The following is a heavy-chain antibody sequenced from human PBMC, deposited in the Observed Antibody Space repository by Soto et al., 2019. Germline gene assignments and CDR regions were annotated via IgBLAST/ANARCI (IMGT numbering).Heavy chain of an antibody. CDR2: INPNSGGT. D-gene: IGHD3-9*01. V-gene: IGHV1-2*02. Sequence: ASVKVSCKASGYTFTGYYMHWVRQAPGQGLEWMGWINPNSGGTNYAQKFQGRVTMTRDTSISTAYMELSRLRSDDTAVYYCARDRLELRYFEWFHDHHKWFDPWGQGTLGTVS. CDR3: ARDRLELRYFEWFHDHHKWFDP. CDR1: GYTFTGYY. J-gene: IGHJ5*02.